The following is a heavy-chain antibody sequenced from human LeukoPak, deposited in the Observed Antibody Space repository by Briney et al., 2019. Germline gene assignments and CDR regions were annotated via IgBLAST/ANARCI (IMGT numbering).Heavy chain of an antibody. Sequence: PGRSLRLSCAASGFTFDDYAMHWVRQAPGKGLEWVSGISWNSGSIGYADSVKGRFTISRDNAKNSLYLQMNSLRAEDTAVYYCAKDLRGNPLDYFDYWGQGTLVTVSS. CDR1: GFTFDDYA. V-gene: IGHV3-9*01. CDR3: AKDLRGNPLDYFDY. D-gene: IGHD3-16*01. J-gene: IGHJ4*02. CDR2: ISWNSGSI.